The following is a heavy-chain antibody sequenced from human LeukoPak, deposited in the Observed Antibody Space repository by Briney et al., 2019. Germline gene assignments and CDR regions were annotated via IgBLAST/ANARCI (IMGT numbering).Heavy chain of an antibody. J-gene: IGHJ4*02. CDR2: IYYSGST. Sequence: SETLSLTCTVSGGSISSSSYYWGWIRQPPGKGLEWIRSIYYSGSTYYNPSLKSRVTISVDTSKNQFSLKLSSVTAADTAVYYCARLYYGDYDYWGQGTLVTVSS. V-gene: IGHV4-39*01. CDR1: GGSISSSSYY. D-gene: IGHD4-17*01. CDR3: ARLYYGDYDY.